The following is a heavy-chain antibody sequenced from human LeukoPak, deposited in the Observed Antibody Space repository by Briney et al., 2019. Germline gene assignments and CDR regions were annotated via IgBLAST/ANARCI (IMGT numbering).Heavy chain of an antibody. V-gene: IGHV3-15*01. CDR1: GFTFSNAW. Sequence: MPGGFLRLSCAASGFTFSNAWMSWVRQAPGKGLEWVGRIKSKTDGRTTDYAAPVKGRFPISRDDSKNTLYLQMNSLKTEDTAVYYCTTDLYYDSSGYYYWGQGTLVTVSS. CDR2: IKSKTDGRTT. CDR3: TTDLYYDSSGYYY. D-gene: IGHD3-22*01. J-gene: IGHJ4*02.